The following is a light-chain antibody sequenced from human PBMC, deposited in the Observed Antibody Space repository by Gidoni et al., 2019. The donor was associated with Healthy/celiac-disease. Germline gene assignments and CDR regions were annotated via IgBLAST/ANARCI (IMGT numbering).Light chain of an antibody. CDR1: ALPKKY. V-gene: IGLV3-10*01. J-gene: IGLJ3*02. Sequence: SYELTQPPSVSVSPGQTVRITCSGDALPKKYAYWYQQKSGQAPVLVIYEDSKRPSGIPARFSGSSSGTVATLTISGAQVEDEADYYCYSTDSSGNHRVFGGGTKLTVL. CDR3: YSTDSSGNHRV. CDR2: EDS.